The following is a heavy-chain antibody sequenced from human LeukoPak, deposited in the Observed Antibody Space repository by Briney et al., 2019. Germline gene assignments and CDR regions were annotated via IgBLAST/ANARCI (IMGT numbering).Heavy chain of an antibody. CDR3: AREYIAAFDY. CDR1: GFTFSSYG. J-gene: IGHJ4*02. Sequence: GGSLRLSCVASGFTFSSYGMHWVRQAPGKGLEWVAVISYDGSNKYYADSVKGRFTISRDNSKNTLYLQMNSLRAEDTAVYYCAREYIAAFDYWGQGTLVTVSS. V-gene: IGHV3-30*19. CDR2: ISYDGSNK. D-gene: IGHD6-25*01.